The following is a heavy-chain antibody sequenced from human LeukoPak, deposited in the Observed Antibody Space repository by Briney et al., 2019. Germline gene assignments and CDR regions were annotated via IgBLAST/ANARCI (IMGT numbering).Heavy chain of an antibody. J-gene: IGHJ3*02. CDR3: ARAGATDAFDI. D-gene: IGHD1-26*01. CDR1: GITFSSYE. Sequence: GGSLRLSCVASGITFSSYEMNWVRQAPGKGLEWVSYISSSGSTKYYADPVKGRFTIPRDNAKNSLYLQMNSLRAEDTAVYYCARAGATDAFDIWGQGTMVTVSS. V-gene: IGHV3-48*03. CDR2: ISSSGSTK.